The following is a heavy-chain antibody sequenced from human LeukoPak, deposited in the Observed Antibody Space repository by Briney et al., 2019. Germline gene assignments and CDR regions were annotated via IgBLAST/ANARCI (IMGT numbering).Heavy chain of an antibody. Sequence: SETLSLTCTVSGGSISSYYWSWIRQPPGKGLEWIGSIYYSGSTYYNPSLKSRVTISVDTSKNQFSLKLSSVTAADTAVYYCARQEIESIAARLNWFDPWGQGTLVTVSS. CDR2: IYYSGST. CDR3: ARQEIESIAARLNWFDP. D-gene: IGHD6-6*01. V-gene: IGHV4-39*01. J-gene: IGHJ5*02. CDR1: GGSISSYY.